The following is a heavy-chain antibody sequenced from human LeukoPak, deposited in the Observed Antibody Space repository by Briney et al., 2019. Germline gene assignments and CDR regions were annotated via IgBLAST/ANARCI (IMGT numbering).Heavy chain of an antibody. CDR3: ARHRGYYYYYMDV. CDR2: ISHSGST. CDR1: GESFSGYY. Sequence: SETLSLTCAVYGESFSGYYWSWIRQPPGKGLEWIGDISHSGSTYYNPSLKSRVTISVGTSKNQFSLKLSSVTAADTAVYYCARHRGYYYYYMDVWGKGTTVTISS. V-gene: IGHV4-34*01. J-gene: IGHJ6*03.